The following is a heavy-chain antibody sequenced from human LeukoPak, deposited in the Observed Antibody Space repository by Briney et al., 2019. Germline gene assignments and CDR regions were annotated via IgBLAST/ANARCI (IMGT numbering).Heavy chain of an antibody. D-gene: IGHD6-19*01. J-gene: IGHJ4*02. Sequence: GGSLRLSCAGSGFIFSSYSMNWVRQVPGKGLEWVSYISGGGDTIYYADSVKGRFTISRDNAKNSLYLQMNSLRAEDTAVYYCVRDSSSLFDYWGQGTLVIVSS. CDR2: ISGGGDTI. V-gene: IGHV3-48*04. CDR3: VRDSSSLFDY. CDR1: GFIFSSYS.